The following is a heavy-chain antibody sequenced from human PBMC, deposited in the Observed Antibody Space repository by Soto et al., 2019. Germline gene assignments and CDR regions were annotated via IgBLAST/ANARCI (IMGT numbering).Heavy chain of an antibody. CDR1: GESLSGYY. Sequence: QVHLQQRGEGLLKPSETLSLNCVVSGESLSGYYWGWIGQPQGWGLEWIGEVDHRGSTTYNPSLKNRASLSIDSSKNLFSLELTSVTAADTALYFCARYEYGNSLYGVDVWGQGTRVTVSS. CDR2: VDHRGST. D-gene: IGHD1-7*01. V-gene: IGHV4-34*02. J-gene: IGHJ6*02. CDR3: ARYEYGNSLYGVDV.